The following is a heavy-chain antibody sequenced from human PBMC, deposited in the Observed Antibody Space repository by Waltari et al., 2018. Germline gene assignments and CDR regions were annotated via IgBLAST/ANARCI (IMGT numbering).Heavy chain of an antibody. CDR3: AREDRGSGPFYKGDN. J-gene: IGHJ4*02. D-gene: IGHD3-10*01. Sequence: QLQLQESGPGLVKPSETLSLTCTVSGGSIRSSSYYWGWIRQPPGKGLEWRGTIYYTGAPKYDPSLQSRVSISVDTSKNQFSLSLSSVTAADTAVYYCAREDRGSGPFYKGDNWGQGTLVTVSS. CDR1: GGSIRSSSYY. V-gene: IGHV4-39*02. CDR2: IYYTGAP.